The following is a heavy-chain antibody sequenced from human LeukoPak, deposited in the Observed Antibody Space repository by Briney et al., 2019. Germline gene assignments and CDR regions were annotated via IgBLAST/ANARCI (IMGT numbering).Heavy chain of an antibody. J-gene: IGHJ4*02. Sequence: SETLSLTCGVYGVSFSGYYWSWIRQPPGKGLEWIGEINHSGSTNYNPSLKSRVTISVDTSKNQFSLKLSSVTAADTAVYYCARGKRGYSYGYPYWGQGTLVTVSS. V-gene: IGHV4-34*01. CDR3: ARGKRGYSYGYPY. CDR2: INHSGST. CDR1: GVSFSGYY. D-gene: IGHD5-18*01.